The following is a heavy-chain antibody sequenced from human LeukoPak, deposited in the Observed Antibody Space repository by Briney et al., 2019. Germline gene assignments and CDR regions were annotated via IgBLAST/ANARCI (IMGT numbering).Heavy chain of an antibody. D-gene: IGHD6-19*01. CDR3: ARDRSSSDY. Sequence: ASVKVSCKASGYTFTNYGISWVRQAPGQGLEWMGWISAYNGHTNYAQKFQDRVTMSTDTSTSTAYMDLRSLRSDDTAVYYCARDRSSSDYWGQGTLVTASS. CDR1: GYTFTNYG. J-gene: IGHJ4*02. CDR2: ISAYNGHT. V-gene: IGHV1-18*01.